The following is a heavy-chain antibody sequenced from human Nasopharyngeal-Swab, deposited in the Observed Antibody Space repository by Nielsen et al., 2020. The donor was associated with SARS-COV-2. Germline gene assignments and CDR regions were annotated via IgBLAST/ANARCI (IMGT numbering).Heavy chain of an antibody. CDR3: AKDRDSGDDSEEYYHYYGMDV. CDR2: ISGDSDST. Sequence: GESLKISCAASGFTFSSYAISWVRQAPGKGLEWVSVISGDSDSTYYTDSVRGRFTISRDNSKNTLNLQMNNLRAEDTAIYYCAKDRDSGDDSEEYYHYYGMDVWGQGTTVTVSS. V-gene: IGHV3-23*01. J-gene: IGHJ6*02. D-gene: IGHD5-12*01. CDR1: GFTFSSYA.